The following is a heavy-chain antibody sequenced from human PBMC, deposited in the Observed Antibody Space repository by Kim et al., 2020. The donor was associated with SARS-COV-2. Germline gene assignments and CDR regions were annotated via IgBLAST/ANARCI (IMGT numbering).Heavy chain of an antibody. J-gene: IGHJ4*02. Sequence: SETLSLTCTVSGGSISSSSYYWGWIRQPPGKGLEWIGSIYYSGSTYYNPSLKSRVTISVDTSKNQFSLRLSSVTAADTAVYYCARHVFGYYYDPFDYWGQGTLVTVSS. V-gene: IGHV4-39*01. CDR3: ARHVFGYYYDPFDY. CDR1: GGSISSSSYY. D-gene: IGHD3-22*01. CDR2: IYYSGST.